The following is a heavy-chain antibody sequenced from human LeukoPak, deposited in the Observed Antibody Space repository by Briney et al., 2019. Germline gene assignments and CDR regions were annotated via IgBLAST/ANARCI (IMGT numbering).Heavy chain of an antibody. D-gene: IGHD2-2*01. Sequence: PGGSLRLSCAASGFTFSSYSMNWVRQAPGKGLEWVSSIRSSSSYIYYADSVKGRFTISRDNAKNSLYLQMNSLRAEDTAVYYCARVSRGYCSSTSCYAGDYWGLGTLVTVSS. V-gene: IGHV3-21*01. J-gene: IGHJ4*02. CDR1: GFTFSSYS. CDR3: ARVSRGYCSSTSCYAGDY. CDR2: IRSSSSYI.